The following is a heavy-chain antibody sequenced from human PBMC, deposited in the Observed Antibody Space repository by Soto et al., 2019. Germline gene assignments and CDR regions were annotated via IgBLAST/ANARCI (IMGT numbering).Heavy chain of an antibody. Sequence: PSETLSLTCTVSGGSISSSSYYWGWIRQPPGKRLEWIGSIYYSGSTYYNPSLKSRVTISVDTSKNQFSLKLSSVTAADTAVYYCATIIVATIGFDYWGQGTLVTVSS. CDR1: GGSISSSSYY. CDR3: ATIIVATIGFDY. CDR2: IYYSGST. D-gene: IGHD5-12*01. J-gene: IGHJ4*02. V-gene: IGHV4-39*01.